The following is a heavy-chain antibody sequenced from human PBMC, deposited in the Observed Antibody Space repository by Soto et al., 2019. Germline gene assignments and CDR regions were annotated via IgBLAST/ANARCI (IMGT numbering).Heavy chain of an antibody. CDR2: INPSRGGT. D-gene: IGHD3-10*01. V-gene: IGHV1-2*02. CDR3: ARGGFAYDSGAYFYFDAYDA. CDR1: GYNFIDYH. Sequence: QVHLVQSGAEVKKPGASVKVSCKASGYNFIDYHIHWVRQAAGQGPVWMGWINPSRGGTNSAPELQRGATLTSDTTTRTTYMEMSALKSDDTAVYFCARGGFAYDSGAYFYFDAYDAWGQGTTVSVSS. J-gene: IGHJ6*02.